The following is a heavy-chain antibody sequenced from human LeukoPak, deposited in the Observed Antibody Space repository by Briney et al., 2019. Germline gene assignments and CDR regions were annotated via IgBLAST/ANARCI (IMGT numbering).Heavy chain of an antibody. Sequence: SETLSLTCTVSGGSISSYYWSWIRQPPGKGLEWIGYIYYSGSTNYNPSLKSRVTISVDTSKNQFSLKLSSVTAADTAVYYCARLVSGYSSGWYGVDYWGQGTLVTVSS. J-gene: IGHJ4*02. CDR3: ARLVSGYSSGWYGVDY. CDR2: IYYSGST. CDR1: GGSISSYY. V-gene: IGHV4-59*08. D-gene: IGHD6-13*01.